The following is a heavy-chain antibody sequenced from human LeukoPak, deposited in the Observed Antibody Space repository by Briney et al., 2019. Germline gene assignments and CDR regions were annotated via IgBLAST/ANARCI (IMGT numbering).Heavy chain of an antibody. CDR3: ARDCAAAGLAMNWFDP. CDR1: GYTFTGYY. Sequence: GASVKVSCKASGYTFTGYYMHWVRQAPGQGLEWMGWINPNSGGTNYAQKFQGRVTTTRDTSISTAYMELSRLRSDDTAVYYRARDCAAAGLAMNWFDPWGQGTLVTVSS. J-gene: IGHJ5*02. V-gene: IGHV1-2*02. CDR2: INPNSGGT. D-gene: IGHD6-13*01.